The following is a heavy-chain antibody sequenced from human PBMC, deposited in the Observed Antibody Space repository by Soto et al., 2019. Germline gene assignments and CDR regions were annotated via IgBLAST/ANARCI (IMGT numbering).Heavy chain of an antibody. V-gene: IGHV4-30-2*01. CDR3: ARGGGPPNFDY. CDR1: SGSISSGGYS. Sequence: PSETLSLTCAVSSGSISSGGYSWSWIRQPPGKGLEWIGYIYHSGSTYYNPSLKSRVTISVDRSKNQFSLKLSSVTAADTAVYYCARGGGPPNFDYWGQGTLVTVSS. D-gene: IGHD3-16*01. CDR2: IYHSGST. J-gene: IGHJ4*02.